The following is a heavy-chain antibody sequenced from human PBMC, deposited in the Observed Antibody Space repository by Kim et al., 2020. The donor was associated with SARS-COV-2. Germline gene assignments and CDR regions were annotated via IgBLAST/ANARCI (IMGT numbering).Heavy chain of an antibody. J-gene: IGHJ4*02. Sequence: SETLSLTCTVSGGSISSYYWSWIRQPPGKGLEWIGYIYYSGSTNYNPSLKSRVTISVDTSKNQFSLKLSSVTAADTAVYYCARGGRYDYIWGSYRPFDYWGQGTLVTVSS. D-gene: IGHD3-16*02. CDR1: GGSISSYY. V-gene: IGHV4-59*13. CDR3: ARGGRYDYIWGSYRPFDY. CDR2: IYYSGST.